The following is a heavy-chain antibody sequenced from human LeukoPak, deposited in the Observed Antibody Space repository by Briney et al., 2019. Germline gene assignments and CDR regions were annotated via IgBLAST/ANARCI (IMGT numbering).Heavy chain of an antibody. Sequence: ASVKVSCKASGYTFTSYYMHWVRQAPGQGLEWMGIINPSGGSTSYAQKFQGRVTMTRNTSISTAYMELSSLRSEDTAVYYCARGVRFVAGSGSLSWWGQGTLVTVSS. CDR3: ARGVRFVAGSGSLSW. CDR1: GYTFTSYY. D-gene: IGHD3-10*01. V-gene: IGHV1-46*01. J-gene: IGHJ4*02. CDR2: INPSGGST.